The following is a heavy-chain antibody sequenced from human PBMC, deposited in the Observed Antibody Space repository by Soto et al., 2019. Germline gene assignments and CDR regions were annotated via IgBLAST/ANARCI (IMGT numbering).Heavy chain of an antibody. J-gene: IGHJ6*03. CDR2: IWYDGSNK. Sequence: QVQLVESGGGVVQPGRSLRLSCAASGFTFSSYGMHWVRLAPGKGLEWVAVIWYDGSNKYYADSVKGRFTISRDNSKNTLYLQMNSLRAEDTAVYYCARDQGYSSSWRNYYYYYYMDVWGKGTTVTVSS. CDR3: ARDQGYSSSWRNYYYYYYMDV. CDR1: GFTFSSYG. D-gene: IGHD6-13*01. V-gene: IGHV3-33*01.